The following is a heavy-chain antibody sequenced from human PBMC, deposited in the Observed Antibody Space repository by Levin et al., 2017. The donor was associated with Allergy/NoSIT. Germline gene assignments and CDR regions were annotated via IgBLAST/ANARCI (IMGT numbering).Heavy chain of an antibody. CDR2: IKNKADGATT. CDR3: STYSSSYYYFDY. V-gene: IGHV3-15*01. Sequence: GGSLRLSCAASGITFSNAWMSWARQAPGKGLEWVGRIKNKADGATTEYAAPVKGRFTISRADSQNTLYLQMNNLKTEDTAVYFCSTYSSSYYYFDYWGQGTLVTVSS. J-gene: IGHJ4*02. D-gene: IGHD6-13*01. CDR1: GITFSNAW.